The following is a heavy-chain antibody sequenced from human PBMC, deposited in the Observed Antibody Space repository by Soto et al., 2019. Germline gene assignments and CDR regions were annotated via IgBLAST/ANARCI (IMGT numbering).Heavy chain of an antibody. CDR1: GFTFSSYA. CDR2: ISGSGGST. Sequence: GGSLRLSCAASGFTFSSYAMSWVRQAPGKGLEWVSAISGSGGSTYYADSVKGRFTISRDNSKNTLYLQMNSLRAEDTAVYYCAKDPHFWSGYLQPPPDYWGQGTLVTVSS. D-gene: IGHD3-3*02. V-gene: IGHV3-23*01. J-gene: IGHJ4*02. CDR3: AKDPHFWSGYLQPPPDY.